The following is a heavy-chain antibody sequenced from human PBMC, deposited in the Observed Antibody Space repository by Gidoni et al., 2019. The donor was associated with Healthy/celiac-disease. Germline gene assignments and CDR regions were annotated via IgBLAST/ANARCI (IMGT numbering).Heavy chain of an antibody. CDR2: INHSGST. D-gene: IGHD2-2*01. Sequence: QVQLQQWGAGLLKPSETLSLTCAVYGGSFSGYYWSWIRQPPGKGLEWIGEINHSGSTNYNPSLKSRVTISVDTSKNQFSLKLSSVTAADTAVYYCARRRGIVVVPAAGLNWFDPWGQGTLVTVSS. CDR3: ARRRGIVVVPAAGLNWFDP. J-gene: IGHJ5*02. CDR1: GGSFSGYY. V-gene: IGHV4-34*01.